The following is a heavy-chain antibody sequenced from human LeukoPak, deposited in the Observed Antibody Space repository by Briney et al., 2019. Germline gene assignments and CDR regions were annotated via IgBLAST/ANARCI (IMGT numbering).Heavy chain of an antibody. J-gene: IGHJ4*02. Sequence: WASVKVFCKASGYTFTNYAFSWVRQAPGQGFVWMGWISGYSGDTKYAQKLQGRVPLPTDTSTTTAYMELRSLTSDDTAVYYCARDAYSRSSIFDSWGQGALVTVSS. CDR2: ISGYSGDT. V-gene: IGHV1-18*01. CDR3: ARDAYSRSSIFDS. D-gene: IGHD6-6*01. CDR1: GYTFTNYA.